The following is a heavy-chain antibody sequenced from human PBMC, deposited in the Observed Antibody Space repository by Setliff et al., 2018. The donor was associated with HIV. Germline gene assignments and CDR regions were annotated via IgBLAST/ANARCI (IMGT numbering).Heavy chain of an antibody. D-gene: IGHD3-22*01. CDR1: GGSISSYY. J-gene: IGHJ4*02. CDR3: AREIPYSYGGRGHPL. CDR2: IYSSGST. V-gene: IGHV4-59*12. Sequence: SETLSLTCTVSGGSISSYYWSWIRQPPGKGLEWLGHIYSSGSTNYNPSLKSRVTISVNRSKNQFSLRLSLVTAADTAVYYCAREIPYSYGGRGHPLWGQGTRVTVSS.